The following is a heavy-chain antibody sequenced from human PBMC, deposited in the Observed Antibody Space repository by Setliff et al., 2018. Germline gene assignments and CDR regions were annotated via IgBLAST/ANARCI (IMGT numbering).Heavy chain of an antibody. Sequence: ASVKVSCKTLGYNFKSYDIIWVRQSPGQSPEWMGWINAGNGHTKFSQSFQGRLSISSDTSASTVYMDLHNLGSEDTAVYFCVRVDMALSNFDFWGQGTLVTVSS. CDR1: GYNFKSYD. CDR3: VRVDMALSNFDF. D-gene: IGHD2-15*01. V-gene: IGHV1-3*01. CDR2: INAGNGHT. J-gene: IGHJ4*02.